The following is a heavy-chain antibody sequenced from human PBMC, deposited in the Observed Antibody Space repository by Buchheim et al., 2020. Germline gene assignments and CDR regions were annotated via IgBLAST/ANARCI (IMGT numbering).Heavy chain of an antibody. Sequence: EVQLVESGGGLVQPGRSLRLSCAASGFSFSTYEMAWVRQAPGKGLEWVSYIGSSSSGRVIQYAASVRGRFTISRDDAKNSLFLQMNSLRGEDTAVYFCASGPQYSGSPGYWGQGTL. CDR3: ASGPQYSGSPGY. V-gene: IGHV3-48*03. D-gene: IGHD1-26*01. CDR2: IGSSSSGRVI. J-gene: IGHJ4*02. CDR1: GFSFSTYE.